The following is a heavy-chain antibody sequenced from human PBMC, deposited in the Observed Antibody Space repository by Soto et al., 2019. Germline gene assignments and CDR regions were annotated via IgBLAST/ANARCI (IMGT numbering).Heavy chain of an antibody. Sequence: SVKVSCKASGFTFPSSAVQWVRQARGQRLEWIGWIVVGSGNTNYAQKFQERVTITRDMSISTAYMELSSLRSEDTAVYYCAATMGVHYYYGMDVWGQGTTVTAP. D-gene: IGHD3-16*01. CDR2: IVVGSGNT. CDR3: AATMGVHYYYGMDV. CDR1: GFTFPSSA. J-gene: IGHJ6*02. V-gene: IGHV1-58*01.